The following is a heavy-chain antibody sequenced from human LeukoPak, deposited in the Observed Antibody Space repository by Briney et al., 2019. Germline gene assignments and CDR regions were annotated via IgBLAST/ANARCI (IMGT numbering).Heavy chain of an antibody. Sequence: GGSLRLSCAAPGFTFSDYYMSWIRQAPGKGLEWVSYISSSGSTIYYADSVKGRFTISRDNAKNSLYLQMNSLRAEDTAVYYCARSRGDYDFWSGYYYNWFDPWGQGTLVTVSS. D-gene: IGHD3-3*01. CDR2: ISSSGSTI. CDR3: ARSRGDYDFWSGYYYNWFDP. V-gene: IGHV3-11*01. CDR1: GFTFSDYY. J-gene: IGHJ5*02.